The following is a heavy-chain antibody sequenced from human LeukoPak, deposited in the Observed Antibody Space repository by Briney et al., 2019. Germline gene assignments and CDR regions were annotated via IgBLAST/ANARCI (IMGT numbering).Heavy chain of an antibody. CDR1: GFTVSSNY. CDR3: ARDPEYYYGSGSYPRAFDI. CDR2: ISSSGSTI. Sequence: GGSLRLSCAASGFTVSSNYMSWIRQAPGKGLEWVSYISSSGSTIYYADSVKGRFTISRDNAKNSLYLQMNSLRAEDTAVYYCARDPEYYYGSGSYPRAFDIWGQGTMVTVSS. D-gene: IGHD3-10*01. V-gene: IGHV3-11*01. J-gene: IGHJ3*02.